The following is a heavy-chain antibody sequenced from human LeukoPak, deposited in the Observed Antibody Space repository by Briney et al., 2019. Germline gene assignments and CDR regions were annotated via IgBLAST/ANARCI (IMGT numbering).Heavy chain of an antibody. V-gene: IGHV4-39*01. CDR1: GGSIRSSSYY. D-gene: IGHD4-23*01. Sequence: PSETLSLTCTVSGGSIRSSSYYWGWIRQPPRKGLEWIGSIYYSGSTHYNPSLKSRVTISVDTSKNQFSLKLSSVTAADTAVYYCARRPGEYGGNGFDNWGQGTLVTVSS. J-gene: IGHJ4*02. CDR2: IYYSGST. CDR3: ARRPGEYGGNGFDN.